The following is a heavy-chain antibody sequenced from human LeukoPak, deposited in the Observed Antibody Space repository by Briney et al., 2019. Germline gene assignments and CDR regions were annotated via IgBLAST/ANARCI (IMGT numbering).Heavy chain of an antibody. CDR3: ASPRTVTANDAFDI. D-gene: IGHD2-21*02. Sequence: PGGSRRLSCAGSGFTFDDYAMHWVRQAPGKGLEWVSGISWNSGSIGYADSVKGRFTISRDNAKNSLYLQMNSLRAGDTALYYCASPRTVTANDAFDIWGQGTMVTVSS. CDR1: GFTFDDYA. CDR2: ISWNSGSI. J-gene: IGHJ3*02. V-gene: IGHV3-9*01.